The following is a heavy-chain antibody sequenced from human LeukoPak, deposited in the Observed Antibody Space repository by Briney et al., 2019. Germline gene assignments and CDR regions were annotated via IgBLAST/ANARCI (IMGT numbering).Heavy chain of an antibody. V-gene: IGHV1-46*01. J-gene: IGHJ6*03. D-gene: IGHD1-14*01. Sequence: ASVKVSCRASGYTFTSYYMHWVRQAPGQGLEWMGIINPSGGSTSYAQKFQGRVTMTRDTSTSTVYMELSSLRSEDTAVYYCARSSGRSPNRDYMDVWGKGTTVTISS. CDR1: GYTFTSYY. CDR2: INPSGGST. CDR3: ARSSGRSPNRDYMDV.